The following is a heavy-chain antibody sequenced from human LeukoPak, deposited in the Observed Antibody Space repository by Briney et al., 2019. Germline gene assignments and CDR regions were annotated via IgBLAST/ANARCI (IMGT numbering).Heavy chain of an antibody. D-gene: IGHD6-13*01. V-gene: IGHV3-23*01. Sequence: PGGSLRLSSAASGFTFTNYGMNWVRQAPGKGLEWVSAISGSGGSTYYADFVKGRFTISRDNSKNTLYLQMNSLRAEDTAVYYCAKDIAAAGRFGYFDYWGQGTLVTVSS. CDR2: ISGSGGST. CDR1: GFTFTNYG. CDR3: AKDIAAAGRFGYFDY. J-gene: IGHJ4*02.